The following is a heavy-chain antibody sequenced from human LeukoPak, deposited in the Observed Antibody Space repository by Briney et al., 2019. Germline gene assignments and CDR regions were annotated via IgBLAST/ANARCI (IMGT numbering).Heavy chain of an antibody. CDR1: GGSFSGYY. Sequence: SETLSLTCAVYGGSFSGYYWSWIRQPPGKGLEWIGEINHSGSTNYNPSLRSRVTRSVDTSKNQFSLKLSSVTAADTAVYYCARGPYDFWSGYIFDYWGQGTLVTVSS. J-gene: IGHJ4*02. D-gene: IGHD3-3*01. V-gene: IGHV4-34*01. CDR3: ARGPYDFWSGYIFDY. CDR2: INHSGST.